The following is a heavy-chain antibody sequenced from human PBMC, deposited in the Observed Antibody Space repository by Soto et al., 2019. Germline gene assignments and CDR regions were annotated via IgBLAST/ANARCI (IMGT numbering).Heavy chain of an antibody. CDR2: IYSSGST. J-gene: IGHJ4*02. D-gene: IGHD5-18*01. CDR3: ARDIRGYSRAFDY. V-gene: IGHV4-61*01. CDR1: GDSVSIDNYY. Sequence: PSETLSLTCTVSGDSVSIDNYYWTWIRQPPGKGLEWIGYIYSSGSTNYNPSLKSRVTISLDTSRNQFSLKLTSVTAADTAVYYCARDIRGYSRAFDYWGQGTLVTVSS.